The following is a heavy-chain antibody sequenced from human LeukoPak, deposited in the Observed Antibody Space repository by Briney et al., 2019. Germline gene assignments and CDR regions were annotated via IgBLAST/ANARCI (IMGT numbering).Heavy chain of an antibody. V-gene: IGHV3-23*01. CDR2: IFPSGGEI. CDR3: ARGFNSVPNWFDP. CDR1: GFTFSTFA. J-gene: IGHJ5*02. D-gene: IGHD4-23*01. Sequence: GGSLRLSCAASGFTFSTFAMIWVRQPPGKGLEWVSSIFPSGGEIHYADSVRGRFTISRDNSKSTLSLQMNSLRAEDTAVYYCARGFNSVPNWFDPWGQGTLVTVSS.